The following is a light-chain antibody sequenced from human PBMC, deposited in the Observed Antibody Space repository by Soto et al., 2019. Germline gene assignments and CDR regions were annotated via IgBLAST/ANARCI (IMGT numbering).Light chain of an antibody. Sequence: DIQMTQSPSSLPASVGDRVTISCRASQTITSFLNWYQHKPGKAPKLLIYAASSLQSGVPSRFSGSGFGTDFTLTISSLQPEDFTTYYCQQSYSIPWTF. J-gene: IGKJ1*01. CDR1: QTITSF. V-gene: IGKV1-39*01. CDR3: QQSYSIPWT. CDR2: AAS.